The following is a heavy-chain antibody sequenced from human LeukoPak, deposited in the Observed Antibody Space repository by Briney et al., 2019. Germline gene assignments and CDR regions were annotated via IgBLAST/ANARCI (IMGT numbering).Heavy chain of an antibody. CDR1: GFSLSTTGVG. Sequence: SGPTLVNSTQTLTLTCTFSGFSLSTTGVGVGWIRQPPVKALEWLALIYWADDKRYSPSLKSRLTITKDTSKNQVVLTMTNMDPVDTATYYCAHIAIDTIFGVVIGVDYWGQRTLVTVSS. CDR2: IYWADDK. CDR3: AHIAIDTIFGVVIGVDY. J-gene: IGHJ4*02. D-gene: IGHD3-3*01. V-gene: IGHV2-5*02.